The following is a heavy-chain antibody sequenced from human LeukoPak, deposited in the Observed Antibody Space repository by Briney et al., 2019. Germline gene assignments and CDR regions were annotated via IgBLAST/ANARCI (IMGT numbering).Heavy chain of an antibody. CDR2: IYYSGST. J-gene: IGHJ3*02. CDR3: ARHTGSGSYSAFDI. D-gene: IGHD3-10*01. CDR1: GGSISSSSYY. Sequence: SETLSLTCTVSGGSISSSSYYWGWIRQPPGKGLEWIGSIYYSGSTYYNPSLKSRVTISVDTSKNQFSLKLSSVTAADTAVYYCARHTGSGSYSAFDIWGQGTMVTVSS. V-gene: IGHV4-39*01.